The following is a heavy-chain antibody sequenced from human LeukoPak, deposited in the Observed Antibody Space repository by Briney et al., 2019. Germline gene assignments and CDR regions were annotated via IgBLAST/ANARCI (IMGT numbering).Heavy chain of an antibody. D-gene: IGHD6-19*01. J-gene: IGHJ4*02. Sequence: ASVKASCKASGYTFTIYGISWVRQAPGQGLEWIGWISAYNGNTNYAPKLQGRVTMTTDTSTSTAYMELRSLRSDDTAVYYCARGRQWPGRLHYWGQGTLVTVSS. CDR1: GYTFTIYG. V-gene: IGHV1-18*01. CDR2: ISAYNGNT. CDR3: ARGRQWPGRLHY.